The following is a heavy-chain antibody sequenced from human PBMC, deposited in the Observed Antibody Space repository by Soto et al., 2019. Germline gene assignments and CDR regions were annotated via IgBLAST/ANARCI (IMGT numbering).Heavy chain of an antibody. D-gene: IGHD6-13*01. V-gene: IGHV3-30-3*01. Sequence: QVQLVESGGGVVQPGRSLRLSCAASGFTFSSYAMHWVRQAPGKGLEWVAVISYDGSNKYYADSVKGRFTISRDNSKNTLYLQMNNLRAEDTAVYYCARDRSRVAAAGTAFDYWGQGTLVTVSS. CDR2: ISYDGSNK. J-gene: IGHJ4*02. CDR3: ARDRSRVAAAGTAFDY. CDR1: GFTFSSYA.